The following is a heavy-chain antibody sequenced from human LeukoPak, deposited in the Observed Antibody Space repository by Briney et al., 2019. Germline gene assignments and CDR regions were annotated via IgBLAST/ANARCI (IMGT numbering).Heavy chain of an antibody. Sequence: PGGSLRLSCAASGFTFSSYWMHWVRQAPGKGLVWVSGISSAGTGATYADSVKGRFTISRDNAKNTLYLLMNSLRVEDTAVYYCARERVRWFDPWGQGTLVTVSS. D-gene: IGHD3-3*01. V-gene: IGHV3-74*01. CDR2: ISSAGTGA. CDR1: GFTFSSYW. J-gene: IGHJ5*02. CDR3: ARERVRWFDP.